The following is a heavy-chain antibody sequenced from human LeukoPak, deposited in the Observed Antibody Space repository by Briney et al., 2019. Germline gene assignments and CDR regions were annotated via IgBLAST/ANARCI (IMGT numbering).Heavy chain of an antibody. D-gene: IGHD6-13*01. Sequence: ASVKVSCKASGYTFTGYYIHWVRQAPGQGLEWMGWINTNTGNPTYAQGFTGRFVFSLDTSVSTAYLQISSLKAEDTAVYYCARDLTGSSWYSDYWGQGTLVTVSS. V-gene: IGHV7-4-1*02. CDR3: ARDLTGSSWYSDY. CDR1: GYTFTGYY. CDR2: INTNTGNP. J-gene: IGHJ4*02.